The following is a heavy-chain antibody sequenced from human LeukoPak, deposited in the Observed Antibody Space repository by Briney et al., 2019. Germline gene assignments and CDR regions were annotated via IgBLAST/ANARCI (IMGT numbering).Heavy chain of an antibody. D-gene: IGHD3-22*01. CDR1: GGSISSSSYY. CDR2: IYYSGST. V-gene: IGHV4-39*07. CDR3: ARATPLKSFTMIVVVGYFDY. J-gene: IGHJ4*02. Sequence: KPSETLSLTCTVSGGSISSSSYYWGWIRQPPGKGLEWIGNIYYSGSTYYNPSLKSRVTLSVDTSKNQFSLKLTSVTAADTAVYYCARATPLKSFTMIVVVGYFDYWGQGTLVTVSS.